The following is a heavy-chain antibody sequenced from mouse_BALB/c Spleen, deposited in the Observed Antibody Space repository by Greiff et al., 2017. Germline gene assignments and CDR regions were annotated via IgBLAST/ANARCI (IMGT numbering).Heavy chain of an antibody. CDR1: GFTFSSYA. Sequence: EVQRVESGGGLVTPGGSLKLSCAASGFTFSSYAMSWVRQSPGKGLEWVAEISSGGSYTYYPDTVTGRFTISKDNAKNTLYLEMSSLRSEDTAMYYCARRGDYDGLDYWGQGTTLTVSS. CDR2: ISSGGSYT. CDR3: ARRGDYDGLDY. D-gene: IGHD2-4*01. V-gene: IGHV5-9-4*01. J-gene: IGHJ2*01.